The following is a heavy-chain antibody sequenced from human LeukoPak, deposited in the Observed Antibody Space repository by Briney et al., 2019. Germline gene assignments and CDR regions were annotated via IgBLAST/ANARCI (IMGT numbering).Heavy chain of an antibody. D-gene: IGHD3-10*01. Sequence: GGSLGLSCAASGFSFNTYNMNWVRQAPGKGLEWVSSITSSSSYIYYADSVKGRFTISRDNAKNSLYLQMNSLRAEDTAVYYCARAAVRGVIVDAFDLWGQGTMVTVSS. J-gene: IGHJ3*01. CDR2: ITSSSSYI. CDR1: GFSFNTYN. V-gene: IGHV3-21*01. CDR3: ARAAVRGVIVDAFDL.